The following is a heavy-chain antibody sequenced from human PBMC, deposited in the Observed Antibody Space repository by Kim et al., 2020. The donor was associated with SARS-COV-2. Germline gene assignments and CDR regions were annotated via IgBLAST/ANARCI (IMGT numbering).Heavy chain of an antibody. CDR2: ISVYNGNT. CDR1: GYTFSSYG. CDR3: GRDYCSSTRCYSYYYYGMDV. V-gene: IGHV1-18*04. D-gene: IGHD2-2*01. Sequence: ASVKVSCKASGYTFSSYGISWVRQAPGQGLEWMGWISVYNGNTNYAQKLQGRVTMTTDTSTSTAYMELRSLRSDDTAVYYCGRDYCSSTRCYSYYYYGMDVWGQGTTVTVSS. J-gene: IGHJ6*02.